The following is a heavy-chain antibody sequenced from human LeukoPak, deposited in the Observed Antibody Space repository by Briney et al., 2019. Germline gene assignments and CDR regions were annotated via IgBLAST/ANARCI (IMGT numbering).Heavy chain of an antibody. Sequence: GGSLRLSCAASGFTFSSYWMGWVRQAPGKGLEWVANIKQDGSEKYYVDSVKGRFTISRDNAKNSLYLQMNSLRAEDTAVYYCARDTTDYDFWSGYGPSPYYYGMDVWGQGTTVTVSS. V-gene: IGHV3-7*01. CDR3: ARDTTDYDFWSGYGPSPYYYGMDV. J-gene: IGHJ6*02. CDR2: IKQDGSEK. CDR1: GFTFSSYW. D-gene: IGHD3-3*01.